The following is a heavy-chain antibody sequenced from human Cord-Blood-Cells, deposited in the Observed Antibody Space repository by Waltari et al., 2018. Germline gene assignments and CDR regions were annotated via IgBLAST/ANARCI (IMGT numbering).Heavy chain of an antibody. CDR3: AADTENYYGSGSYYAFDI. CDR1: GFTFTSSA. CDR2: IVVGSGNT. Sequence: QMQLVQSGPEVKKPGTSVKVSCKASGFTFTSSAMQWVRRARGQRLEWIGWIVVGSGNTNYAQKFQERVTITRDMSTSTAYMELSSLRSEDTAVYYCAADTENYYGSGSYYAFDIWGQGTMVTVSS. V-gene: IGHV1-58*02. J-gene: IGHJ3*02. D-gene: IGHD3-10*01.